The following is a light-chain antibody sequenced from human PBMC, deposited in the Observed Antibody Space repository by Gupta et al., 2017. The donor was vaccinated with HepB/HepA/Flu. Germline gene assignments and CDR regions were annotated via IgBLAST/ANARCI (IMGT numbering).Light chain of an antibody. CDR2: DVS. J-gene: IGLJ3*02. CDR1: SSDVGAYDF. Sequence: QSALTQPRSVSGSPGQSVPISCTGTSSDVGAYDFVSWYQQHPGKAHMLMISDVSKRPAGVPDRFSGSKSGNTASLTISGRQAEDEADYYCCSYGGADIFMFGGGTKLTVL. V-gene: IGLV2-11*01. CDR3: CSYGGADIFM.